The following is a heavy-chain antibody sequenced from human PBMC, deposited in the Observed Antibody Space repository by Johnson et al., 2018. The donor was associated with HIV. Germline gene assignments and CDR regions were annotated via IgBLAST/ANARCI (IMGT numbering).Heavy chain of an antibody. CDR2: ISYDGSNK. CDR1: GFTFSSYA. Sequence: QVQLVESGGGVVQPGRSLRLSCAASGFTFSSYAMHWVRQAPGKGLEWVAVISYDGSNKYYADSVKGRFTISRDNSKNTLYLQMNSLRAEDTAVYYCARGLNCTNGLCYTWAFDIWGQGTMVTVSS. J-gene: IGHJ3*02. D-gene: IGHD2-8*01. CDR3: ARGLNCTNGLCYTWAFDI. V-gene: IGHV3-30-3*01.